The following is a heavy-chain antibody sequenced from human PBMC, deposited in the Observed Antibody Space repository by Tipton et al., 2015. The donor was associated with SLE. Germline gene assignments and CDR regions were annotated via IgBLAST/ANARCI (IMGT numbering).Heavy chain of an antibody. V-gene: IGHV3-11*06. CDR2: ISGSSTYI. J-gene: IGHJ4*02. CDR3: ARETYFDSSGFEY. D-gene: IGHD3-22*01. CDR1: GFTFSGYY. Sequence: SLRLSCAGSGFTFSGYYMSWIRQAPGKGLEWVSSISGSSTYIHYADSLKGRFTISRDNAKNSLYLQLNSLRAEDTAVYYCARETYFDSSGFEYWGQGALVTVSS.